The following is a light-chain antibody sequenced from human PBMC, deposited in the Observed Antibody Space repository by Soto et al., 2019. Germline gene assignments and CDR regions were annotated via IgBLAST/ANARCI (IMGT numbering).Light chain of an antibody. CDR1: QGISNY. Sequence: DIQMTQSPSSLSASVGDRVTITCRASQGISNYLAWYQQKPGKVPKLLTYAASTLQSGVPSRFSGSGSGTDFTLTISSLPPEDVATYYCQKYNTSPWTFGQGTKVEIK. CDR2: AAS. CDR3: QKYNTSPWT. V-gene: IGKV1-27*01. J-gene: IGKJ1*01.